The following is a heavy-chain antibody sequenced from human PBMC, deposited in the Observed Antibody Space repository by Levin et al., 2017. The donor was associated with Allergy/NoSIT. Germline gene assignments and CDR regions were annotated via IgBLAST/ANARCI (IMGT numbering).Heavy chain of an antibody. CDR1: GFSLTTSGVG. J-gene: IGHJ4*02. CDR3: AHKNWGTHDLDY. CDR2: IYSDDDK. D-gene: IGHD3-16*01. Sequence: SGPTLVKPTETLTLTCTFSGFSLTTSGVGVGWIRQSPGKALEWLALIYSDDDKRYSPSLKSRLTITTDTSKNQVVLTMTNMYPVDTATYYCAHKNWGTHDLDYWGQGTLVTVSS. V-gene: IGHV2-5*02.